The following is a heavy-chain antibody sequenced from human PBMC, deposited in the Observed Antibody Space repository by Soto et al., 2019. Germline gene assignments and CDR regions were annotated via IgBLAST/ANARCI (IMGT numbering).Heavy chain of an antibody. V-gene: IGHV4-59*11. CDR3: AKDHGGHVWPLYSYDHYFDY. D-gene: IGHD5-18*01. CDR2: VYYNGIT. J-gene: IGHJ4*02. CDR1: GGSINNHY. Sequence: SETLSLTCTVSGGSINNHYWSWIRQPPGKGLEWLGYVYYNGITNYNPSLKSRVTISRDNSKNTLYLQMNSLRAEDTAVYYCAKDHGGHVWPLYSYDHYFDYWGQGTLVTVSS.